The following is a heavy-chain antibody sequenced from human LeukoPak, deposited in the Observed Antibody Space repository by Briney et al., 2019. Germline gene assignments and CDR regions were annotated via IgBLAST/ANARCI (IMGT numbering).Heavy chain of an antibody. CDR2: MYYSGST. Sequence: SETLSLTCTVSGGSISSGDYEWRWVRQPPGKGLEWIAYMYYSGSTYYNPSLKSRFTMSADTSKNQLSLKLSSVTAADTAVYYCARPYYYDSRIDPWGQGILVTVSS. D-gene: IGHD3-22*01. J-gene: IGHJ5*02. CDR3: ARPYYYDSRIDP. V-gene: IGHV4-30-4*01. CDR1: GGSISSGDYE.